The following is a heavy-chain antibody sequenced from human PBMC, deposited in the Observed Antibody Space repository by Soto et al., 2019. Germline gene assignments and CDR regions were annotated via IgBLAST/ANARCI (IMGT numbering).Heavy chain of an antibody. Sequence: SETLSLTCAVYGGSFSGYYWSWIRQPPGKGLEWIGEINHSGSTNYNPSLKSRVTISVDTSKNQFSLKLSSVTAADTAVYYCARERYSSGRNAFDIWGQGTMVTVSS. D-gene: IGHD6-19*01. CDR3: ARERYSSGRNAFDI. V-gene: IGHV4-34*01. J-gene: IGHJ3*02. CDR2: INHSGST. CDR1: GGSFSGYY.